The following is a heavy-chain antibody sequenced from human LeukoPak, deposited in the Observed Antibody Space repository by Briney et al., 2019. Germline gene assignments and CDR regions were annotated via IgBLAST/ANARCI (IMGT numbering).Heavy chain of an antibody. CDR2: IYYSGST. Sequence: SSETLSLTCTVSGGSISSYYWSWIRQPPGKGLEWIGYIYYSGSTNYNPSLKSRVTISVDTSKNQFSLKLSSVTAADTAVYYCARQVTGQRYFDYWGQGTLITVSS. J-gene: IGHJ4*02. D-gene: IGHD6-25*01. CDR3: ARQVTGQRYFDY. CDR1: GGSISSYY. V-gene: IGHV4-59*08.